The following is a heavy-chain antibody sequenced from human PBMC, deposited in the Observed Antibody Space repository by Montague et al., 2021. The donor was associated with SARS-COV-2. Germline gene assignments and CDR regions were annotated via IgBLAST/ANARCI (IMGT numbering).Heavy chain of an antibody. J-gene: IGHJ3*01. CDR1: GGSISSNNYY. CDR2: IYDSGST. Sequence: SETLSLTCTVSGGSISSNNYYWDWIRQPPGKGLEWIGSIYDSGSTYYNPSLKSRVTISVDTSKNQFSLKLNSVTAADTAVYYCARRGRKLLPVATTIGGFDSWGQGTMVTVSS. D-gene: IGHD5-12*01. V-gene: IGHV4-39*01. CDR3: ARRGRKLLPVATTIGGFDS.